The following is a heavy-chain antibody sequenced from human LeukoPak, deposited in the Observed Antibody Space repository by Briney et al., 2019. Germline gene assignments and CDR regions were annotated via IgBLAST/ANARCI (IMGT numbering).Heavy chain of an antibody. V-gene: IGHV3-21*01. CDR1: GFSFSSYS. D-gene: IGHD5-12*01. Sequence: GRCLRLSCAASGFSFSSYSMNWVRQAPGKGLEWVSSISSSSSNIYYADSGKGRFTISRDNAKNSLYLQMNSLRAEDTAVYYCASWQNSGYDAWGQGTLVTVSS. J-gene: IGHJ5*02. CDR3: ASWQNSGYDA. CDR2: ISSSSSNI.